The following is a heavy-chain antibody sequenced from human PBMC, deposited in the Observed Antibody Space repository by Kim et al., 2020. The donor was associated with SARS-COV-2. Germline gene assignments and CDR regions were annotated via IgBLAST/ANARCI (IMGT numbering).Heavy chain of an antibody. J-gene: IGHJ4*02. CDR1: GGSISSSSYY. CDR3: ARLLSMVGVIFDY. D-gene: IGHD2-21*01. V-gene: IGHV4-39*01. CDR2: IYYSAST. Sequence: SETLSLTCTVSGGSISSSSYYWGWIRQPPGKGLEWIGSIYYSASTYYNPSLKSRVTISVDTSKNQFSLKLSSVTAADTAVYYCARLLSMVGVIFDYWGQGTLVTVSS.